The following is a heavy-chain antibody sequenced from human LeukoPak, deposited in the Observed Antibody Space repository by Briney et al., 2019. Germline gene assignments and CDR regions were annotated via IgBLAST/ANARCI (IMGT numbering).Heavy chain of an antibody. V-gene: IGHV4-59*01. CDR3: ARVVRYCSSTSCSFFDY. Sequence: SETLSLTCTVSGGSISSYYWSWIRQPPGKGLDWIGYIYYSGTTNYNPPLKSRVTISLDTSKKQLSLKLSSVTAADTTVYYCARVVRYCSSTSCSFFDYWGQGTLVTVSS. CDR1: GGSISSYY. J-gene: IGHJ4*02. D-gene: IGHD2-2*01. CDR2: IYYSGTT.